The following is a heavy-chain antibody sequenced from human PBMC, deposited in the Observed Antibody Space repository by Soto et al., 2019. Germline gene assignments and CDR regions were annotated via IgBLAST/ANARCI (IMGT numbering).Heavy chain of an antibody. CDR3: AHAGDFDLLSFDR. J-gene: IGHJ4*02. Sequence: QITLKESVPPLVRPAQTLTLTCAFSGFSLTTTRMGVAWIRQPPGKALEWLALIYWDDDKRYSPSLKNRLTVSKDTSTNRVVLTITNISPDDTGTYFCAHAGDFDLLSFDRWGPGTLVTVSS. CDR2: IYWDDDK. V-gene: IGHV2-5*02. D-gene: IGHD2-15*01. CDR1: GFSLTTTRMG.